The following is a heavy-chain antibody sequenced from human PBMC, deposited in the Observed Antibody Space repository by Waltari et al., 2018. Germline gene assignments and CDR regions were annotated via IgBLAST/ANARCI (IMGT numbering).Heavy chain of an antibody. V-gene: IGHV4-61*09. CDR2: IDSRGST. Sequence: QVQLQESGPGLVKPSQTLSLTCTVSGASVGSGNYFWTLIRQPAGKGLEWIGHIDSRGSTTYNSSPKRRAIISLDTSKNQFSLTLNSVTAADTAVYFCARDPWFDSWGQGTLVIVSS. CDR3: ARDPWFDS. J-gene: IGHJ5*01. CDR1: GASVGSGNYF.